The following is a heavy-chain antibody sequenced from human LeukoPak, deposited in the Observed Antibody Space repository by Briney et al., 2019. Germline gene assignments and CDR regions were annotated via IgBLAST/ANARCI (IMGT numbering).Heavy chain of an antibody. D-gene: IGHD2-15*01. V-gene: IGHV4-34*01. CDR2: INHSGST. J-gene: IGHJ6*02. CDR3: AGCSRYRQTAYYGMDV. Sequence: TSETLSLTCAVYGGSFSGYYWSWIRQPPGKGLEWIGEINHSGSTNYNPSLKSRVTISVDTSKNQFSLKLNSVTAADTAVYYCAGCSRYRQTAYYGMDVWGQGTTVTVSS. CDR1: GGSFSGYY.